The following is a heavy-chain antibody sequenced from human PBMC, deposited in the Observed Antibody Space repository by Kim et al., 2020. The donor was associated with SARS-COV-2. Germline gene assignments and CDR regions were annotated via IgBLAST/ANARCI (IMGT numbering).Heavy chain of an antibody. V-gene: IGHV3-23*01. CDR1: GFTFSSYA. CDR2: ISGSGGST. D-gene: IGHD6-6*01. CDR3: AKDGRQQLAVDY. Sequence: GGSLRLSCAASGFTFSSYAMSWVRRAPGKGLEWVSAISGSGGSTYYADSVKGRFTISRDNSKNTLYLQMNSLRAEDTAVYYCAKDGRQQLAVDYWGQGTLVTVSS. J-gene: IGHJ4*02.